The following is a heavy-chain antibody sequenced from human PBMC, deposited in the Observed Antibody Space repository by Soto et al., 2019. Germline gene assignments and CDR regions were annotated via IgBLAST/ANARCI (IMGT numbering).Heavy chain of an antibody. J-gene: IGHJ6*02. CDR3: ARHKGGYYSGVDV. CDR2: IYYSGTT. CDR1: GGSISSNSYY. V-gene: IGHV4-39*01. D-gene: IGHD3-16*01. Sequence: QLQLQESGPGLVKPSETLSLTCTVSGGSISSNSYYWAWIRQPPGKGLEWIGNIYYSGTTYYNPSLKSRFNMSVDKSKNQFSLKLSSVTAADAAVYYCARHKGGYYSGVDVWGQGTTVTVSS.